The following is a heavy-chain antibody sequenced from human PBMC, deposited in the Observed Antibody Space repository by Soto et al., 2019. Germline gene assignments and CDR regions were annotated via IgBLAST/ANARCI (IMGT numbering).Heavy chain of an antibody. V-gene: IGHV4-30-4*08. CDR3: ARHVALSSSLPSWNYFDY. D-gene: IGHD6-13*01. CDR1: GCSVSSADYY. CDR2: IYYSGSP. Sequence: PLSLSCTVSGCSVSSADYYWNWTRQNPGKGLEWIAYIYYSGSPYYNPSLKSRVTIAVDTSKNQFSLKLSSVTAADTAVYYCARHVALSSSLPSWNYFDYWGQGTLVTVSS. J-gene: IGHJ4*02.